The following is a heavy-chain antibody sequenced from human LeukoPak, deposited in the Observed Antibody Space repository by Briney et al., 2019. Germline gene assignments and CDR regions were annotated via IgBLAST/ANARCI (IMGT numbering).Heavy chain of an antibody. J-gene: IGHJ4*02. V-gene: IGHV4-61*02. CDR3: ASIPSLEYYFDY. Sequence: KPSETLSLTCTVSGGSISSGSYYWSWIRQPAGKGLEWIGRIYTSGSTNYNPSLKSRVTISVDTSKNQFSLKLSSVTAADTAVYYCASIPSLEYYFDYWGQGTLVTVSS. CDR2: IYTSGST. CDR1: GGSISSGSYY. D-gene: IGHD2-2*02.